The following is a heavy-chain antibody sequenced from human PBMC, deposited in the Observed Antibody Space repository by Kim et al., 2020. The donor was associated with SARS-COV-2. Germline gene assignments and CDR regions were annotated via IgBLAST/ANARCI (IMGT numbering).Heavy chain of an antibody. D-gene: IGHD2-15*01. J-gene: IGHJ4*02. V-gene: IGHV5-51*01. Sequence: YPVDPDTIYSPSFQGQVTISADKSISTAYLQWSSLKASDTAMYYCARIGDYWGQGTLVTVSS. CDR2: YPVDPDT. CDR3: ARIGDY.